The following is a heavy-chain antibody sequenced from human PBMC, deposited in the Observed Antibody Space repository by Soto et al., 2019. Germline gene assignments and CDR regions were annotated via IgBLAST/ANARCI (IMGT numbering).Heavy chain of an antibody. CDR3: AGGTVVVQIFDY. CDR1: GFTFSSYA. Sequence: QVQLVESGGGVVQPGRSLRLSCAASGFTFSSYAMHWVRQAPGKGLEWVAVISYDGSNKYYADSVKGRFTISRDNSKNTLYLQMNSLRAEDRAVYYCAGGTVVVQIFDYWGQGTLVTVSS. J-gene: IGHJ4*02. D-gene: IGHD3-22*01. CDR2: ISYDGSNK. V-gene: IGHV3-30-3*01.